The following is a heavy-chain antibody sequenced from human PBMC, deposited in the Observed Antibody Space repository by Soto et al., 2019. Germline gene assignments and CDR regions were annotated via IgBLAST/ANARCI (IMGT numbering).Heavy chain of an antibody. CDR2: IIPMFGKA. V-gene: IGHV1-69*06. J-gene: IGHJ4*02. D-gene: IGHD1-26*01. CDR3: ARDSGGSYLDYFDY. CDR1: GGTFSRYA. Sequence: QVQLVQSGAEVKKPGSSVKVSCKASGGTFSRYAISWVRQAPGQGLEWMGGIIPMFGKANYAQKFQGRVTITRDTSASTAYMELSSLRSEDTAVYYCARDSGGSYLDYFDYWGQGTLVTVSS.